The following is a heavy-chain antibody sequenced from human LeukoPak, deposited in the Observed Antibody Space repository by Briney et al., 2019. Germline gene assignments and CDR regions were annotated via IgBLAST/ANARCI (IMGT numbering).Heavy chain of an antibody. J-gene: IGHJ4*02. Sequence: SETLSLTCAVYGGSFSGYYWSWIRQPPGKGLEWIGEINHSGSTNYNPSLKSRVTISVDTSKNQFSLKLSSVTAADTSVYYCARQIRYYDSSGSPHFDYWGQGTLVTVSS. CDR2: INHSGST. CDR3: ARQIRYYDSSGSPHFDY. CDR1: GGSFSGYY. V-gene: IGHV4-34*01. D-gene: IGHD3-22*01.